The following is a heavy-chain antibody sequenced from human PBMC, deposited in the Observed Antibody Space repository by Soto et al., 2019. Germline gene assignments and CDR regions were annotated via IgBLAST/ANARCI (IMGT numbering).Heavy chain of an antibody. V-gene: IGHV1-2*04. D-gene: IGHD5-18*01. J-gene: IGHJ4*02. Sequence: ASVKVSCKASGYTFTGYYMHWVRQAPGQGLEWMGWINPNSGGTNYAQKFQGWVTMTRDTSISTAYMELSRLRSDDTAVYYCARERRGYSYGVDYWGQGTLVTVSS. CDR2: INPNSGGT. CDR3: ARERRGYSYGVDY. CDR1: GYTFTGYY.